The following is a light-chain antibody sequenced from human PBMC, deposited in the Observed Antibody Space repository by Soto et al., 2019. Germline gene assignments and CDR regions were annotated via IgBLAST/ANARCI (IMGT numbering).Light chain of an antibody. CDR3: SSYAGSNNLGV. J-gene: IGLJ3*02. CDR1: SNDVGVYNY. CDR2: EVS. Sequence: QSALTQPASVSGSPGQSITISCTGTSNDVGVYNYVSWYQHHPGEAPKLMIYEVSKRPSGVPDRFSGSKSGNTASLTVSGLQAEDEADYYCSSYAGSNNLGVFGGGTKLTVL. V-gene: IGLV2-8*01.